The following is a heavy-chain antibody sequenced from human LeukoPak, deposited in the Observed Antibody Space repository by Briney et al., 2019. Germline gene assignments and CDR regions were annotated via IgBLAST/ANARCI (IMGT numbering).Heavy chain of an antibody. V-gene: IGHV3-74*01. Sequence: GSLRLSCAASGFTFSSYWMHWVRQAPGKGLVWVSRINSDESSTSYADSVKGRFTISRDNAKNTLYLQMNSLGAEDTAVYYCARDRAHDFWSGYPSPYYYYYMDVWGKGTTVTVSS. CDR1: GFTFSSYW. D-gene: IGHD3-3*01. CDR2: INSDESST. CDR3: ARDRAHDFWSGYPSPYYYYYMDV. J-gene: IGHJ6*03.